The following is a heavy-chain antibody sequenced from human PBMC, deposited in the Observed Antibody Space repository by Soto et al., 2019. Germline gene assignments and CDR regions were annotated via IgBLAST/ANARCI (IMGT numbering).Heavy chain of an antibody. CDR3: AKSGRVDTAMVDYYYYYGMDV. J-gene: IGHJ6*02. CDR1: GFTFSSYA. Sequence: EVQLLESGGGLVQPGGSLRLSCAASGFTFSSYAMSWVRQAPGKGLEWVSAISGSGGSTYYADSVKGRFTISRDNSKNTLYLQMNSLRAEDTAVYYCAKSGRVDTAMVDYYYYYGMDVWGQGTTVTVS. CDR2: ISGSGGST. V-gene: IGHV3-23*01. D-gene: IGHD5-18*01.